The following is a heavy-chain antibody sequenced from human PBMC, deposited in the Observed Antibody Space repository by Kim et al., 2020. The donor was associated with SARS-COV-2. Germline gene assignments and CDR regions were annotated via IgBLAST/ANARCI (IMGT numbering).Heavy chain of an antibody. D-gene: IGHD6-13*01. Sequence: SETLSLTCTVSGGSISSYYWYWIWQRAGKGLERIWLSYTSESTNYNPSLKSRVTISVDTSKNKISLTLSSVSGADTDVYYCACGGNVPVGPYCCSWYSRSRYYYYYGMDVWGQGTTVTVSS. CDR1: GGSISSYY. V-gene: IGHV4-4*07. J-gene: IGHJ6*02. CDR2: SYTSEST. CDR3: ACGGNVPVGPYCCSWYSRSRYYYYYGMDV.